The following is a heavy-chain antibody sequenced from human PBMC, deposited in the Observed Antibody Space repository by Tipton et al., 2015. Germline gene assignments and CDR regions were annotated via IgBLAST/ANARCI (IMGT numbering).Heavy chain of an antibody. CDR1: GFIFSTYG. CDR3: ARGGVSGGFDM. J-gene: IGHJ3*02. CDR2: IWYDGSHQ. D-gene: IGHD2-8*02. V-gene: IGHV3-33*08. Sequence: SLRLSCAASGFIFSTYGMDWVRQAPGKGLEWVGAIWYDGSHQYYADSVKGRFIISRDNAKNTLYLEMNSLRVEDTAVYYCARGGVSGGFDMWGQGTMVTVSS.